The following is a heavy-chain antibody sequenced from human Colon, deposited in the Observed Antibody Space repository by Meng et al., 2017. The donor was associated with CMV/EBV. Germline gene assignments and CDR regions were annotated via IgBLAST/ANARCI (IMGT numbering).Heavy chain of an antibody. CDR1: GFTFSSYS. V-gene: IGHV3-21*01. J-gene: IGHJ4*02. Sequence: GESLKISCAASGFTFSSYSMNWVRQAPGKGLEWVSSISSSSSYIYYADSVKGRFNISRDNAKNSLYLQMNSLRAEDSAVYYCATETMVVTLFDYWGQGTLVTVSS. CDR2: ISSSSSYI. D-gene: IGHD4-23*01. CDR3: ATETMVVTLFDY.